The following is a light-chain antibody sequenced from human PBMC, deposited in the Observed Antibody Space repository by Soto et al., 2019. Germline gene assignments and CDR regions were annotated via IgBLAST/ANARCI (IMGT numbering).Light chain of an antibody. Sequence: EIVLTQSPDTLSLSPGERATLSCRASQSVSSSLAWYQQKPGQAPRLLIYDASNRSTGIPARFSGSGSGTDCTPTISSLQPEDFAVYDCQQRNNWPPEVTFGPGTKVDIK. CDR3: QQRNNWPPEVT. J-gene: IGKJ3*01. CDR1: QSVSSS. V-gene: IGKV3-11*01. CDR2: DAS.